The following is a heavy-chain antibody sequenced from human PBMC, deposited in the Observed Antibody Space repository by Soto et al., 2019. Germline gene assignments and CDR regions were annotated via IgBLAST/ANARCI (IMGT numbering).Heavy chain of an antibody. CDR2: IGPAGDT. J-gene: IGHJ4*02. CDR3: ARGLGAY. V-gene: IGHV3-13*01. CDR1: GFNFSSND. Sequence: EVQLVESGGGLVQPGGSLRLSCAASGFNFSSNDMHWVRQPIGKGLEWVSVIGPAGDTYYAGSVKGRFTISRDNAKNSLYLQMNSLRAGDTAMYYCARGLGAYWGQGTLVTVSS. D-gene: IGHD3-16*01.